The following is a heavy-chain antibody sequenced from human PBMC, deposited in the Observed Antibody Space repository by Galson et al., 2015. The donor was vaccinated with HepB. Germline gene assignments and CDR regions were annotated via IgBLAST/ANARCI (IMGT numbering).Heavy chain of an antibody. CDR2: FSAYNGNT. D-gene: IGHD3-10*01. CDR1: GYTLTSYG. V-gene: IGHV1-18*01. J-gene: IGHJ5*02. CDR3: AIGDGSGAAHWFDP. Sequence: SVKVSCKASGYTLTSYGISWVRQAPGQGLEWMGWFSAYNGNTNYAQKLQGRVTMTTDTSTSTAYMELRSLRSDDTAVYYCAIGDGSGAAHWFDPWGQGTLVTVSS.